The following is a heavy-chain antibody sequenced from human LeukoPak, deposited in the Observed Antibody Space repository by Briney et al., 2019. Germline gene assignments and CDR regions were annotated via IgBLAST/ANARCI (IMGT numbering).Heavy chain of an antibody. Sequence: PSETLSLTCAVHGGSFSGYYWSWIRQPPGKGLEWIGEINHSGSTNYNPSLKSRVTISVDTSKNQFSLKLSSVTAADTAVYYCARGVAAGFAYWGQGTLVTVSS. CDR2: INHSGST. D-gene: IGHD6-13*01. V-gene: IGHV4-34*01. J-gene: IGHJ4*02. CDR3: ARGVAAGFAY. CDR1: GGSFSGYY.